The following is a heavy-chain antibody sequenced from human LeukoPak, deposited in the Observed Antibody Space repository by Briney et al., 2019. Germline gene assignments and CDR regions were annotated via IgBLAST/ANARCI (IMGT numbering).Heavy chain of an antibody. CDR2: INPNSGGT. CDR3: ARVDLSYYYDSSGYYGAYFDY. D-gene: IGHD3-22*01. J-gene: IGHJ4*02. Sequence: ASVKVSCKASGYTFTGYYMHWVGQAPGQGLEWMGWINPNSGGTNYAQKFQGRVTMTRDTSISTAYMELSRLRSDDTAVYYCARVDLSYYYDSSGYYGAYFDYWGQGTLVTVSS. CDR1: GYTFTGYY. V-gene: IGHV1-2*02.